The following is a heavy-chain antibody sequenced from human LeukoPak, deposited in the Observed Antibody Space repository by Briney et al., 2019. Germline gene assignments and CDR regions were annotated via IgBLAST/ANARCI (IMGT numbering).Heavy chain of an antibody. Sequence: ASVKVSCKASGYTFTSYYMHWVRQAPGQGLEWMGIINPSGGSTSYAQKFQGRVTMTRDTSTSTVYMELSSLRSEDTAVYYCARPIYGGNSVRAFDIWGQGTMVTVSS. D-gene: IGHD4-23*01. CDR3: ARPIYGGNSVRAFDI. CDR2: INPSGGST. V-gene: IGHV1-46*01. CDR1: GYTFTSYY. J-gene: IGHJ3*02.